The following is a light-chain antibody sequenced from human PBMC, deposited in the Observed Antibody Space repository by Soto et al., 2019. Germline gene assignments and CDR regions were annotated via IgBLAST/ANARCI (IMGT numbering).Light chain of an antibody. CDR2: AAS. V-gene: IGKV1-39*01. Sequence: DIQMTQSPSSLSASLGDIVTITCRASQSISSYLNWYQQKPGKAPXLLIYAASTLQSGVPSRFSGSGSGTDFTLTISCLQSEDFATYYCQQYYSFPRTFGQGTRWIS. CDR1: QSISSY. J-gene: IGKJ1*01. CDR3: QQYYSFPRT.